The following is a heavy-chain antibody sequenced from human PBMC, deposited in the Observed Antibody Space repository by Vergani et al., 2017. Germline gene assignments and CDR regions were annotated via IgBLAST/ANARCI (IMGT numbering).Heavy chain of an antibody. CDR1: GGSISSGGYY. CDR3: ALQLLWFGELLDYYYYGMDV. CDR2: INHSGST. D-gene: IGHD3-10*01. V-gene: IGHV4-30-4*08. Sequence: QVQLQESGPGLVKPSQTLSLTCTVSGGSISSGGYYWSWIRQPPGKGLEWIGEINHSGSTNYNPSLKSRVTISVDTSKNQFSLKLSSVTAEDTAVYYCALQLLWFGELLDYYYYGMDVWGQGTTVTVSS. J-gene: IGHJ6*02.